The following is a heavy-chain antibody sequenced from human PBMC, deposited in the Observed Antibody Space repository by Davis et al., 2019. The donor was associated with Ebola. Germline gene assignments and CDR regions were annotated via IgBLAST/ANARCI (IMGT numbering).Heavy chain of an antibody. J-gene: IGHJ3*02. CDR1: GYSFTSYW. Sequence: PGGSLRLSCKGSGYSFTSYWIGWVRQMPGKGLEWMGIIYPGDSDTRYSPSFQGQVTISADKSISTAYLQWSSLKASDTAMYYCARAYCGGDCYNGDAFDIWGQGTMVTVSS. V-gene: IGHV5-51*01. D-gene: IGHD2-21*01. CDR2: IYPGDSDT. CDR3: ARAYCGGDCYNGDAFDI.